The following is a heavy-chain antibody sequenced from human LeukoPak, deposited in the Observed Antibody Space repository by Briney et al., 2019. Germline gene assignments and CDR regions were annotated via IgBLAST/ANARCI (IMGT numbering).Heavy chain of an antibody. V-gene: IGHV3-48*04. D-gene: IGHD6-19*01. CDR1: GFTFSSYS. CDR2: ISSSSTI. Sequence: GGSLRLSCAASGFTFSSYSINWVRQAPGKGLEWVSYISSSSTIYYADSVQGRFTISRDNAKNSLYLQMDSLRAEDTAVYYCARDPSSGWYGDYWGQGTLVTVSS. J-gene: IGHJ4*02. CDR3: ARDPSSGWYGDY.